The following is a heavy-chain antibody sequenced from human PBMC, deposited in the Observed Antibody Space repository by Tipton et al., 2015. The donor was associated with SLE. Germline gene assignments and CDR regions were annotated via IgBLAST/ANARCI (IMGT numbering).Heavy chain of an antibody. CDR3: ARDLRPMDV. CDR2: ISQSGIT. Sequence: TLSLTCTVSGGSISSYYWSWIRQPPGKGLEWIGSISQSGITHYNPSLESRVTISVDTSKNQFSLKLSSVTAADTAVYFCARDLRPMDVWGPGTTVIVSS. J-gene: IGHJ6*02. V-gene: IGHV4-59*01. CDR1: GGSISSYY.